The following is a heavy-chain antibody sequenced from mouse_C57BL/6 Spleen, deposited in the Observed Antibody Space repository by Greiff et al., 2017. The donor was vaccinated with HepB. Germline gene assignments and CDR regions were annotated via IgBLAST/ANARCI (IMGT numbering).Heavy chain of an antibody. Sequence: VQLQESGAELVKPGASVKISCKASGYAFSSYWMNWVKQRPGKGLEWIGQIYPGDGDTNYNGKFKGKATLTADKSSSTAYMQHSSLTSEDYAVYCCARWDDYDDAWYADWGQGSMVTGAA. CDR3: ARWDDYDDAWYAD. CDR2: IYPGDGDT. V-gene: IGHV1-80*01. J-gene: IGHJ3*01. CDR1: GYAFSSYW. D-gene: IGHD2-4*01.